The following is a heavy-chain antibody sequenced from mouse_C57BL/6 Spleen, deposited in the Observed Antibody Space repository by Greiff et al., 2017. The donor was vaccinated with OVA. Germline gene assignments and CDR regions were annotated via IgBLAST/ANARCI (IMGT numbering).Heavy chain of an antibody. D-gene: IGHD3-2*02. Sequence: EVQLVESGGGLVKPGGSLKLSCAASGFTFSSYAMSWVRQTPEKRLEWVATISDGGSYTYYPDNVQGRFTISRDNAKNNLYLQMSHLKSEDTAMYYCARDEGTAQAPAWFAYWGQGTLVTVSA. J-gene: IGHJ3*01. CDR3: ARDEGTAQAPAWFAY. CDR1: GFTFSSYA. CDR2: ISDGGSYT. V-gene: IGHV5-4*01.